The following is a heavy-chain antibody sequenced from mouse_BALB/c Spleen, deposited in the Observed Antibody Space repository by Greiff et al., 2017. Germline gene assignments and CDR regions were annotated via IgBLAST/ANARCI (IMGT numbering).Heavy chain of an antibody. V-gene: IGHV1S137*01. CDR2: ISTYYGDA. CDR3: ARYYGSSYFDY. CDR1: GYTFTDYA. Sequence: VQVVESGAELVRPGVSVKISCKGSGYTFTDYAMHWVKQSHAKSLEWIGVISTYYGDASYNQKFKGKATMTVDKSSSTAYMELARLTSEDSAIYYCARYYGSSYFDYWGQGTTLTVSS. D-gene: IGHD1-1*01. J-gene: IGHJ2*01.